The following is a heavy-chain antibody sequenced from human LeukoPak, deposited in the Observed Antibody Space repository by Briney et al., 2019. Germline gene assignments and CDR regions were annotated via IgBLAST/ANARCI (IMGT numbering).Heavy chain of an antibody. Sequence: GGSLRLSCAASGFTFSSYAMSWVRQAPGKGPEWVANIKQDGSEIYYVDSVKGRFTISRDNAKNSLHLQMNSLRAEDTAVYYCARVLMTPHFDYWGQGTLVTVSS. CDR1: GFTFSSYA. D-gene: IGHD3-16*01. CDR3: ARVLMTPHFDY. J-gene: IGHJ4*02. V-gene: IGHV3-7*01. CDR2: IKQDGSEI.